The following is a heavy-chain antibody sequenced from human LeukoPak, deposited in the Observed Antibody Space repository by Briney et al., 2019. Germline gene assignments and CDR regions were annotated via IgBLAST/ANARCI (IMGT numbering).Heavy chain of an antibody. J-gene: IGHJ4*02. CDR2: ISAYNGDT. CDR1: GYTFTSYG. CDR3: ARATRPRGDFDY. D-gene: IGHD6-6*01. V-gene: IGHV1-18*01. Sequence: ASVKVSCKASGYTFTSYGINWVRQAPGQGLEWMGWISAYNGDTNYAQKLQGRVTMTTDTSTSTAYMELRSLRSDDTAVYYCARATRPRGDFDYWGQGTLVTVSS.